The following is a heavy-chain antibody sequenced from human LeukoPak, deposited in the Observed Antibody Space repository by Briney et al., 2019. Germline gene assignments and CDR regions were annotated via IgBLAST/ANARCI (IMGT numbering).Heavy chain of an antibody. CDR2: ISYDGSNK. CDR3: ARDYYDSSGYLVSLGY. V-gene: IGHV3-30-3*01. D-gene: IGHD3-22*01. Sequence: GGSLRLSCAASGFTFSSYAMHWVRQAPGKGLEWVAVISYDGSNKYYADSVKGRFTISRDNSKNTLYLQMNSLRAEDTAVYYCARDYYDSSGYLVSLGYWGQGTLVTVSS. J-gene: IGHJ4*02. CDR1: GFTFSSYA.